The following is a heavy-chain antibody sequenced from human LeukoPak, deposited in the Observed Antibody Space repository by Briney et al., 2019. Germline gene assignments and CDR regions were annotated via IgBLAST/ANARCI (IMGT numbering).Heavy chain of an antibody. Sequence: GGSLRLSCAASGFTFSGYWMSWVRQAPGKGLEWVANINKDGSERYNVDSVKGRFTISGDNANKSLYLQMNSLRAEDTSVYYCARESKGRSKIDYWGQGTLVTVSS. V-gene: IGHV3-7*01. CDR3: ARESKGRSKIDY. D-gene: IGHD4-17*01. CDR1: GFTFSGYW. J-gene: IGHJ4*02. CDR2: INKDGSER.